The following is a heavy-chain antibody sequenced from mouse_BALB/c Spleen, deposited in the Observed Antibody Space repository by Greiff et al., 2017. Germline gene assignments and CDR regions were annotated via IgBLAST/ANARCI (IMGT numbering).Heavy chain of an antibody. CDR3: ARSDGSLQGYAMDY. Sequence: VKLVESGAELVRPGASVKLSCKTSGYIFTSYWIHWVNQRSGQGLEWIARIYPGTGSTYYNEKFKGKTTLTADKSSNSAYMQLRRLTSEASAVYFCARSDGSLQGYAMDYWGQGTSVTVSS. J-gene: IGHJ4*01. CDR2: IYPGTGST. V-gene: IGHV1-76*01. CDR1: GYIFTSYW. D-gene: IGHD2-3*01.